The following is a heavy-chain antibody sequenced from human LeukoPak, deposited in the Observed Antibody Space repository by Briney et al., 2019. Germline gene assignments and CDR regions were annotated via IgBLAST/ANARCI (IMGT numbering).Heavy chain of an antibody. J-gene: IGHJ5*02. CDR3: ARDPPYYDSSGYYYDL. Sequence: GGSLRLSCVGSGLTFSSASMNWVRQAPGKGMEWVSYIDSTSGYIYYADSVKGRFTISRDNAKNSLYLQMNSLSAEDTAVYYCARDPPYYDSSGYYYDLWGQGTLVTVSS. D-gene: IGHD3-22*01. CDR2: IDSTSGYI. CDR1: GLTFSSAS. V-gene: IGHV3-21*06.